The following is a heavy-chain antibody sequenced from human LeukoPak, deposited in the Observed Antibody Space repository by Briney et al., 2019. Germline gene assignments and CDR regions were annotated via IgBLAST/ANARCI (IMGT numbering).Heavy chain of an antibody. D-gene: IGHD3-22*01. CDR3: ARGMIANDY. CDR2: IYPRDGST. J-gene: IGHJ4*02. V-gene: IGHV1-46*01. CDR1: GYTFTSNY. Sequence: ASVKVSCKASGYTFTSNYIHWVRQAPGQGLEWMGMIYPRDGSTSYAQKFQGRVTVTRDTSISTAYMELSRLRSDDTAVYYCARGMIANDYWGQGTLVTVSS.